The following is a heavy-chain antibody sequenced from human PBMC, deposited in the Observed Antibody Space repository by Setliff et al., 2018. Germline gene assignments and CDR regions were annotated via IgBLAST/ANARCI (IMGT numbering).Heavy chain of an antibody. Sequence: SLKISCVASGFDITYSYLSWVRQAPGRGLEWVSVIYGGGGTYYADSVKGRFIISRHDSRNTLYLQMTSLRPEDTAVYFCARDSTTDYFYYYIDVWGKGASVTVSS. CDR2: IYGGGGT. V-gene: IGHV3-53*04. CDR3: ARDSTTDYFYYYIDV. CDR1: GFDITYSY. J-gene: IGHJ6*03.